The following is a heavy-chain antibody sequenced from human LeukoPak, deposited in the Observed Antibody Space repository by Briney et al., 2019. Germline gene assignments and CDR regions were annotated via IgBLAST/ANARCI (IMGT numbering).Heavy chain of an antibody. V-gene: IGHV3-23*01. CDR3: AKKEAHGRVVAADMDI. J-gene: IGHJ3*02. D-gene: IGHD2-15*01. CDR1: GFSFSSYA. Sequence: GGSLRLSCAASGFSFSSYAMNWVRLAPGKGLEWVSVISGSGGSTFYADSVKGRFTISRDNSKNTLYLQMNSLRAEDTAVYFCAKKEAHGRVVAADMDIWGQGTMVTVSS. CDR2: ISGSGGST.